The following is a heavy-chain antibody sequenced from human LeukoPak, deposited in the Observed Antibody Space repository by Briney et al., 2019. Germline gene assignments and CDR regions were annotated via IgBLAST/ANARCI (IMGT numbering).Heavy chain of an antibody. CDR1: GFTFSSYG. V-gene: IGHV3-33*08. D-gene: IGHD4-17*01. CDR3: ARDPTTVTSGFCDY. Sequence: GGSLRLSCAASGFTFSSYGMHWVRQAPGKGLEWVAVIWYDGSNKYYADSVKGRFTISRDNSKNTLYLQMNSLRAEDTAVYCCARDPTTVTSGFCDYWGQGTLVTVSS. CDR2: IWYDGSNK. J-gene: IGHJ4*02.